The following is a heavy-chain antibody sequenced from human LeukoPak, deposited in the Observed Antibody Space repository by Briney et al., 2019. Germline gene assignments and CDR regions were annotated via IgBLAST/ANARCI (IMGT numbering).Heavy chain of an antibody. CDR3: ARAMRSGYDY. Sequence: GGSLRLSCAASGFTFSSYAMSWVRQAPGKGLEWVSYISPSSDSIYYADSLKGRFTISRDNAEHSLYLQMNSLRDEDTAVYYCARAMRSGYDYWGQGTLVTVSS. J-gene: IGHJ4*02. CDR1: GFTFSSYA. CDR2: ISPSSDSI. D-gene: IGHD5-12*01. V-gene: IGHV3-48*02.